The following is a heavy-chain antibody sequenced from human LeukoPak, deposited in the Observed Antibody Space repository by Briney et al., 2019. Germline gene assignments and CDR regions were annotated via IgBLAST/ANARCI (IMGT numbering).Heavy chain of an antibody. D-gene: IGHD6-19*01. J-gene: IGHJ4*02. V-gene: IGHV3-23*01. CDR3: AKDATRTSGWYYFDH. CDR1: GFPFRNYG. CDR2: INADDFRT. Sequence: PGGSLRLSCAASGFPFRNYGMHWVRQAPGKGLEWVSGINADDFRTYYADSVKGRFTISRDNSKNTLSLQLNSLRAEDTAVYYCAKDATRTSGWYYFDHWGQGTLVTVSS.